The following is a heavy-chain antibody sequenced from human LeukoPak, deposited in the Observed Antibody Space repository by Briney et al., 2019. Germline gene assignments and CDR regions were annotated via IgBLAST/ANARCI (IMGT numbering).Heavy chain of an antibody. CDR1: GGSISSYY. CDR2: IYYSGST. D-gene: IGHD2-15*01. J-gene: IGHJ4*02. CDR3: ARDDCSGGSCYGY. Sequence: PSETLSLTCTVSGGSISSYYWSWIRQPPGKGLEWIGYIYYSGSTYYNPSLKSRVTISVDTSKNQFSLKLSSVTAADTAVYYCARDDCSGGSCYGYWGQGTLVTVSS. V-gene: IGHV4-59*12.